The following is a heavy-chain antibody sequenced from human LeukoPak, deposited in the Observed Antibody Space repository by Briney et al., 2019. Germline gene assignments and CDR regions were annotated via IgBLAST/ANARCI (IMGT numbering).Heavy chain of an antibody. D-gene: IGHD3-22*01. Sequence: GGSLSFSCAAAGFTFSSYAMRWVRQAPGKGLEGVIIISGSGGSTYYAYSVKGQFPISRDNSKNTLYLQMKSLRAEDTAVYYCANARREYYYESSGYGTREYYYYYGMDVWGQGTTVTVSS. J-gene: IGHJ6*02. CDR1: GFTFSSYA. V-gene: IGHV3-23*01. CDR3: ANARREYYYESSGYGTREYYYYYGMDV. CDR2: ISGSGGST.